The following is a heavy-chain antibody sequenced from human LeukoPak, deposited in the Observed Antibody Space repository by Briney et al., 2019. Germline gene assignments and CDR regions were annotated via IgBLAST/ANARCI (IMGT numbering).Heavy chain of an antibody. Sequence: GGSLRLSCAASGFTFDDYGMSWVRHAPGKGLEWVSGINWNGGSTGYADSVKGRFTISRDNAKNSLYLQMNSLRAEDTALYYCAREGLSKAFDAFDIWGQGTMVTVSS. V-gene: IGHV3-20*04. D-gene: IGHD3-3*02. CDR3: AREGLSKAFDAFDI. CDR1: GFTFDDYG. J-gene: IGHJ3*02. CDR2: INWNGGST.